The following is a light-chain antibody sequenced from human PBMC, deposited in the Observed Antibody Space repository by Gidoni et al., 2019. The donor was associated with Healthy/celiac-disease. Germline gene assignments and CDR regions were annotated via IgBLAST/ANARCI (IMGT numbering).Light chain of an antibody. J-gene: IGKJ3*01. CDR2: AAS. CDR3: QQSYSTPFT. CDR1: QSISSY. Sequence: DIQMTQTPSSLSASVGDRVTITSQASQSISSYFNWYQQKPGKAPQLLIYAASSLQRGVPSRFSCSGSGTYFTLTISSLQPEDFATYYCQQSYSTPFTFGPGTKVDIQ. V-gene: IGKV1-39*01.